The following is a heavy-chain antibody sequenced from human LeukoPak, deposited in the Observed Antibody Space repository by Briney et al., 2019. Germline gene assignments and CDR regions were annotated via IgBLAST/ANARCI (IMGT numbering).Heavy chain of an antibody. Sequence: GESLKISCQNSGHRLATYWIAWVRQMPGKGLEWMGIIYPEDSDTRYGPSFQGQVTISADKSIDTAYLQWNSLKTSDTAMYYCASTRDTLISAFGIWGQGTMVTVSS. CDR3: ASTRDTLISAFGI. J-gene: IGHJ3*02. V-gene: IGHV5-51*01. CDR2: IYPEDSDT. D-gene: IGHD2-15*01. CDR1: GHRLATYW.